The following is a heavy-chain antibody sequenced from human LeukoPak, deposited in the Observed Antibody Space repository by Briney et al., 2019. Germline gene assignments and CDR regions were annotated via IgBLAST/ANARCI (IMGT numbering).Heavy chain of an antibody. CDR3: ARVDPFDP. CDR1: GYSISSGYY. CDR2: IYHSGST. Sequence: SETLSLTRAVSGYSISSGYYWGWIRQPPGKGLEWIGSIYHSGSTYYNPSLKSRVTISVDTSKNQFSLKLSSVTAADTAVYYCARVDPFDPWGQGTLVTVSS. D-gene: IGHD5-24*01. J-gene: IGHJ5*02. V-gene: IGHV4-38-2*01.